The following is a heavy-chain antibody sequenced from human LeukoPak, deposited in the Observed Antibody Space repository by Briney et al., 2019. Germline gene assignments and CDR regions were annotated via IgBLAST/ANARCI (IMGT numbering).Heavy chain of an antibody. CDR2: IWDDGSNQ. J-gene: IGHJ6*02. CDR1: GFAFSRYG. CDR3: ARRGRIAAAGTALPYYGMDV. Sequence: PGGSLRLSCAASGFAFSRYGMHGVRQAPGKGLEWVAVIWDDGSNQKYADSVKGRFTISRDNSKNTLYLQMNSLRAEDTAVYYCARRGRIAAAGTALPYYGMDVWGQGTTVTVSS. V-gene: IGHV3-33*01. D-gene: IGHD6-13*01.